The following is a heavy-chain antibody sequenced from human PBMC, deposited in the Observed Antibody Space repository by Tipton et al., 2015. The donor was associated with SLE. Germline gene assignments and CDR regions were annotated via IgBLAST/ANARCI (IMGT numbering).Heavy chain of an antibody. J-gene: IGHJ4*03. D-gene: IGHD4-11*01. CDR3: TKDPRAYSIPDF. CDR2: IRYDASDM. CDR1: GFTFSNYG. Sequence: SLRLSCAASGFTFSNYGMHWVRQAPGKGLEWVAFIRYDASDMYYADSVMGRFTIARDNSENTLYLQMNSLRPEDTAVYYCTKDPRAYSIPDFWGQGTLVTVSS. V-gene: IGHV3-30*02.